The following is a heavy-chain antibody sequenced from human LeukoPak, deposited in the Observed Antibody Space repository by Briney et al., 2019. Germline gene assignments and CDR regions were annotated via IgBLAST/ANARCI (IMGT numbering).Heavy chain of an antibody. CDR2: IRYDGSNK. CDR3: AREALRFLEWLRGGLDY. Sequence: GGSLRLSCAASGFTFSSYGMHWVRQAPGKGLEWVAFIRYDGSNKYYADSVKGRFTISRDNSKNPLYLQMNSLRAEDTAVYYCAREALRFLEWLRGGLDYWGQGTLVTVSS. V-gene: IGHV3-30*02. CDR1: GFTFSSYG. D-gene: IGHD3-3*01. J-gene: IGHJ4*02.